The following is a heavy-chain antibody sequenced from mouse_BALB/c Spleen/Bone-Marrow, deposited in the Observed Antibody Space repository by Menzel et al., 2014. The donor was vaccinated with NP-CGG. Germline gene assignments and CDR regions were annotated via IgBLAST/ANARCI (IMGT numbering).Heavy chain of an antibody. J-gene: IGHJ4*01. CDR2: IRNKANGYTT. Sequence: EVQGVESGGGLVQPGGSLRLSCATSGFTLTDYYMSWVRQPPGKALEWLGFIRNKANGYTTEYSASVKGRFTISRDNSQSILYLQMNTLRAEDSATYYCARDDYYAMDYWGQGTSVTVSS. V-gene: IGHV7-3*02. CDR3: ARDDYYAMDY. CDR1: GFTLTDYY.